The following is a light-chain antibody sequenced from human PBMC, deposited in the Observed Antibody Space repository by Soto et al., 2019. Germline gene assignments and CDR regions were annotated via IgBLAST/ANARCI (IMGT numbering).Light chain of an antibody. CDR2: DAS. J-gene: IGKJ1*01. CDR3: QQYDSFSVWT. V-gene: IGKV1-5*01. CDR1: QGISGW. Sequence: DIQMTQSPSTLSASVGDRVTITCRASQGISGWLAWYQQKAGKAPRLLIFDASILMSGVPSRFSGSGYGTEFTLTINRLQPDDSATYYCQQYDSFSVWTFGQGTKVEIK.